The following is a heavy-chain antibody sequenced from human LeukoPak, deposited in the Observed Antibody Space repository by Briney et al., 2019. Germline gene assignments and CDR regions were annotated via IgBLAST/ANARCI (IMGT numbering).Heavy chain of an antibody. J-gene: IGHJ3*02. Sequence: SETLSLTCTVSGSISSYYWSWIRQPPGKGLEWIGYIYTSGSTNYNPSLKSRVTISVDTSKNQFSLRLSSVTAADTAVYYCARAGSFGDYDAFDIWGQGTMVTVSS. CDR3: ARAGSFGDYDAFDI. V-gene: IGHV4-4*09. D-gene: IGHD4-17*01. CDR1: GSISSYY. CDR2: IYTSGST.